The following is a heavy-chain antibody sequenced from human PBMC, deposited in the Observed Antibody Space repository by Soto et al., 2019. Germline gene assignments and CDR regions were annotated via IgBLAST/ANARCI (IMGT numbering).Heavy chain of an antibody. CDR2: TYYRSKWYN. CDR1: GVSVSSNSAA. Sequence: SQTLSLTCAISGVSVSSNSAAWNWCRQSPSRGLEWLGRTYYRSKWYNDYAVSVKSRITINPDTSKNQFSLQLNSVTPEDTAVYYCARTRLRYYDFWSGPYYFGYWGQGTLVNFS. CDR3: ARTRLRYYDFWSGPYYFGY. D-gene: IGHD3-3*01. J-gene: IGHJ4*02. V-gene: IGHV6-1*01.